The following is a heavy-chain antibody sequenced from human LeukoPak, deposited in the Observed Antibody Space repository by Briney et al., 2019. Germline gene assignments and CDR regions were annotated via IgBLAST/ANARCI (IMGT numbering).Heavy chain of an antibody. CDR3: ARGRGVVVPAAIGTKYYYYGMDV. CDR2: INHSGST. D-gene: IGHD2-2*01. Sequence: SETLSLTCAVYGGSFSGYYWSWIRQPPGKGLEWIGEINHSGSTNYNPSLKSRVTISVDTSKNQFSLKLSSVTAADTAVYYCARGRGVVVPAAIGTKYYYYGMDVWDQGTTVTVSS. J-gene: IGHJ6*02. CDR1: GGSFSGYY. V-gene: IGHV4-34*01.